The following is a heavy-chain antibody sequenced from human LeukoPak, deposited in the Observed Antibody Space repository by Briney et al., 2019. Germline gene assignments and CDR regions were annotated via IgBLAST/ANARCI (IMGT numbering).Heavy chain of an antibody. CDR1: GGSISSYY. CDR2: IYTSGSA. V-gene: IGHV4-4*07. J-gene: IGHJ3*02. Sequence: SETLPLTCTVSGGSISSYYWSWIRQPAGKGLEWIGRIYTSGSANYNPSLKSRVTMSVDTSKNQFSLKLSSVTAADTAVYYCARAGDIVVVPAADRAFDIWGQGTMVTVSS. D-gene: IGHD2-2*01. CDR3: ARAGDIVVVPAADRAFDI.